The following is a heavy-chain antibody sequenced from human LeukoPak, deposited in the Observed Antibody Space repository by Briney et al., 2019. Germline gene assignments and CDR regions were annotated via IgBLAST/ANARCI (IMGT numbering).Heavy chain of an antibody. V-gene: IGHV4-34*01. J-gene: IGHJ3*02. CDR3: ASTPFNYDYIWGSYRYRRAFDI. D-gene: IGHD3-16*02. CDR2: INHSGRT. Sequence: SETLSLTCAVYGGSFSGYYWSWIRQPPGKGLEWIGEINHSGRTNYNPSLKSRVTISVDTSKNHFSLKLSSVAAADTAVYYCASTPFNYDYIWGSYRYRRAFDIWGQGKMVTVSS. CDR1: GGSFSGYY.